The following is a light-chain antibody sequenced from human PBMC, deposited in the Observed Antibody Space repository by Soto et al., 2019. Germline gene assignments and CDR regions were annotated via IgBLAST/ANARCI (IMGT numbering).Light chain of an antibody. CDR1: QSISSY. Sequence: DIRMTQSPSSLSASVGDRVTITCRASQSISSYLNWYQQKPGKAPKLLIYAASSLQSGVPSRFSGSGSGTDFTLTISSLQPEDFATYYCQQSYSTLVRTFGQGTKVEIK. V-gene: IGKV1-39*01. J-gene: IGKJ1*01. CDR3: QQSYSTLVRT. CDR2: AAS.